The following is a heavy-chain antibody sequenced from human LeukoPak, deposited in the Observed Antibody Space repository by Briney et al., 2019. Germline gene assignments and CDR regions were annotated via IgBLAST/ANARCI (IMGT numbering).Heavy chain of an antibody. CDR3: ARANYYDSTGYLPVVYPSDF. CDR2: IYHSGNT. Sequence: SQTLSLTCTVSGGSISSGDYYWSWIRQDPAKGLEWIGYIYHSGNTYYSPSLKSRVTISLDTSKNQFSLKLRSVTAADTAVYYCARANYYDSTGYLPVVYPSDFWGQGTLVTVSS. D-gene: IGHD3-22*01. V-gene: IGHV4-31*03. CDR1: GGSISSGDYY. J-gene: IGHJ4*02.